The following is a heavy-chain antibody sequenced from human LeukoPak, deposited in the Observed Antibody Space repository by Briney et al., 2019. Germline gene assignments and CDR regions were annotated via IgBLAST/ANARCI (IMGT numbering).Heavy chain of an antibody. V-gene: IGHV1-69*13. CDR2: IIPIFGTA. Sequence: GASVKVSCKASGGTFSSYAISWVRQAPGQGLEWMGGIIPIFGTANYAQKFQGRVTITADESTSTAYMELSSLRSEDTAVYYCARVSLYSGSYSDDAFDIWGQGTMVTVSS. J-gene: IGHJ3*02. D-gene: IGHD1-26*01. CDR1: GGTFSSYA. CDR3: ARVSLYSGSYSDDAFDI.